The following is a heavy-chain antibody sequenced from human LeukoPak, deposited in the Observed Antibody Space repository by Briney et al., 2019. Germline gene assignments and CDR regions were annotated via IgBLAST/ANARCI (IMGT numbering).Heavy chain of an antibody. J-gene: IGHJ4*02. D-gene: IGHD3-16*01. V-gene: IGHV1-2*02. CDR1: GYTFTTYG. Sequence: GASVKVSCKASGYTFTTYGLSWVRQAPGQGLEWMGWLYPNTGDTKYAEKFQDRVTMTRDTSTSTAYMELSRLTTDDTAVYYCASVTYSDTSSDFDYWGQGALVTVSS. CDR2: LYPNTGDT. CDR3: ASVTYSDTSSDFDY.